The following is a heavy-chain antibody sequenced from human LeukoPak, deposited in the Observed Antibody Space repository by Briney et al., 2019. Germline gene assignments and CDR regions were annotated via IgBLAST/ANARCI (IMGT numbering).Heavy chain of an antibody. CDR2: MSGSGGGT. J-gene: IGHJ4*02. Sequence: GGSLRLSCAVSGITLSNYGMSWVRKAPGKGLEWVAGMSGSGGGTNYADSVKGRFTVSRDNSKSTLYLQMKSLRAEDTAVYFCAKRGVVIRIILVGFYKEAYYFDSWGQGALVTVSS. D-gene: IGHD3-10*01. V-gene: IGHV3-23*01. CDR1: GITLSNYG. CDR3: AKRGVVIRIILVGFYKEAYYFDS.